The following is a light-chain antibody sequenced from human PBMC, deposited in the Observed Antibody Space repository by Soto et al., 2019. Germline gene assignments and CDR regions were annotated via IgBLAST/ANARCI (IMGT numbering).Light chain of an antibody. Sequence: EIVLTQSPATLSLSPGERATLSCRASQSVSSYLAWFQQKPGQAPSLLIYDASTWATGIPARFSGSGSGTDFTLTISSLEPEDFAVYYCQQRSHWPRTFGGGTKVEIK. J-gene: IGKJ4*01. CDR3: QQRSHWPRT. V-gene: IGKV3-11*01. CDR1: QSVSSY. CDR2: DAS.